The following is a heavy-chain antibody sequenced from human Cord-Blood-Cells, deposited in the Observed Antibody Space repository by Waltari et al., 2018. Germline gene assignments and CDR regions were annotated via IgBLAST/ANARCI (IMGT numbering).Heavy chain of an antibody. Sequence: QVQLQQWGAGLLTPSETLSLTCAVSGGSLSGYYWSWIRQPPGKGLELIGEINHSGSTNYNPSLKSRVTISVDTSKNQFSLKLSSVTAADTAVYYCARLMGDYWGQGTLVTVSS. V-gene: IGHV4-34*01. CDR1: GGSLSGYY. CDR2: INHSGST. CDR3: ARLMGDY. D-gene: IGHD3-16*01. J-gene: IGHJ4*02.